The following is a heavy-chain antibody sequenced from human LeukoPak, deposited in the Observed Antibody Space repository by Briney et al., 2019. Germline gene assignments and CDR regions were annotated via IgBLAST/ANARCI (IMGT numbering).Heavy chain of an antibody. CDR1: GFTFSSCA. J-gene: IGHJ4*02. D-gene: IGHD3-10*01. CDR2: TSGSGGST. Sequence: GGSLRLSCAASGFTFSSCAMTWVRQAPGKGLEWVSATSGSGGSTYYADSVKGRFTISRDNSKNTLYLQMNSLRAEDTAVYYCAKNVLLWFGESSYFDYWGQGTLVTVSS. CDR3: AKNVLLWFGESSYFDY. V-gene: IGHV3-23*01.